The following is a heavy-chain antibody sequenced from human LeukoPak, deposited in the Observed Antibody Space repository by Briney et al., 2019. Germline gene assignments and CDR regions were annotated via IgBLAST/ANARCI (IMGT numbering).Heavy chain of an antibody. CDR2: ISGSGGST. D-gene: IGHD5-12*01. V-gene: IGHV3-23*01. Sequence: PGGSLRLSCAASGFTFSSYAMSWVRQAPGEGLEWVSAISGSGGSTYYADSVKGRFTISRDNSKNTLYLQMNSLRAEDTAVYYCAKEGRRVYSGYDSNWGQGTLVTVSS. J-gene: IGHJ4*02. CDR3: AKEGRRVYSGYDSN. CDR1: GFTFSSYA.